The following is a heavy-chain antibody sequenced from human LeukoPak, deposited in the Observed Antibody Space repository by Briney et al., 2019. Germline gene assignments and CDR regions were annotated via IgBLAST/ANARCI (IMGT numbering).Heavy chain of an antibody. CDR2: ISSSSSYI. J-gene: IGHJ3*02. V-gene: IGHV3-21*01. CDR3: ARGGSSGWWAFDI. Sequence: GGSLRLSCAASGFTFSSYSMNWVRQAPGKGLEWVSSISSSSSYIYYADSVKSRFTISRDNAKNSLYLQMNSLRAEDTAVYYCARGGSSGWWAFDIWGQGTMVTVSS. D-gene: IGHD6-19*01. CDR1: GFTFSSYS.